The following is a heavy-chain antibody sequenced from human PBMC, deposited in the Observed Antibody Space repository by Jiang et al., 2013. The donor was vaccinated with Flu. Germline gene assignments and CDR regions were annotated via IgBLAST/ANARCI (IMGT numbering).Heavy chain of an antibody. CDR1: GGSSSSSSYY. Sequence: GPGLVKPSETLSLTCSVSGGSSSSSSYYWGWIRQPPGKGLEWIGSVHYSGGAYYNPSFKSRVTISADTSKNHFSLKLSSVTAADTAVYYCARRLGFGELSLNWLDPWGQGSLVTVSS. D-gene: IGHD3-10*01. V-gene: IGHV4-39*02. CDR2: VHYSGGA. J-gene: IGHJ5*02. CDR3: ARRLGFGELSLNWLDP.